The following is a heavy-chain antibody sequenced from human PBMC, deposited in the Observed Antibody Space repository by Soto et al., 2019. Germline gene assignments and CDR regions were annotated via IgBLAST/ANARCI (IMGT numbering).Heavy chain of an antibody. D-gene: IGHD3-10*01. J-gene: IGHJ6*02. V-gene: IGHV1-58*01. CDR1: GFTFSDSA. CDR3: AAGRTGGSYYGMDV. Sequence: QMQLVQSGPEVKKPGTSVQVSCKVSGFTFSDSAVQWVRQARGQGLEWIGRIVAGSGNTNYAQKFQERVTITRDMSTSTAYMELSSLRSEDTAVYYCAAGRTGGSYYGMDVWGQGTTVTVSS. CDR2: IVAGSGNT.